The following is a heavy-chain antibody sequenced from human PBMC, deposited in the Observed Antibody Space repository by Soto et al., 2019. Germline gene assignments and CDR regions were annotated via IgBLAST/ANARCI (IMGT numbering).Heavy chain of an antibody. CDR3: ARGLSSSGYYYWFDP. Sequence: SETLSLTCAVYGGSFSGYYWSWIRQPPGKGLEWIGEINHSASTNYNPSLKSRFTITVDTSKNQFSLKLSSVTAADTAVYYCARGLSSSGYYYWFDPWGQGTLVTVSS. CDR2: INHSAST. D-gene: IGHD3-22*01. CDR1: GGSFSGYY. J-gene: IGHJ5*02. V-gene: IGHV4-34*01.